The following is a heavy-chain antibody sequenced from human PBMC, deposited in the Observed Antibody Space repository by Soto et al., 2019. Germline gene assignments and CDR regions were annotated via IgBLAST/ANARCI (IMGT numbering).Heavy chain of an antibody. J-gene: IGHJ6*02. V-gene: IGHV5-51*01. CDR1: GYSFTSYW. CDR2: IYPGDSDT. D-gene: IGHD3-22*01. Sequence: GESLKISCKGSGYSFTSYWIGWVRQMPGKGLEWMGIIYPGDSDTRYSPSFQGQVTISADKSISTAYLQWSSLKASDTAMYYCARNGHTDQYYYDSSGYYYYYYGMDVWGQGTTVTVSS. CDR3: ARNGHTDQYYYDSSGYYYYYYGMDV.